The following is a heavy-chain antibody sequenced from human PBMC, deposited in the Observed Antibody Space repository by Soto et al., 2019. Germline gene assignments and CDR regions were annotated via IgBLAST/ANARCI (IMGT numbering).Heavy chain of an antibody. J-gene: IGHJ3*02. CDR1: GGSFSGYY. D-gene: IGHD3-3*01. CDR3: ARGFGVVPETRRAFDI. CDR2: INHSGST. Sequence: SETLSLTCAVYGGSFSGYYWSWIRQPPGKGLEWIGEINHSGSTNYNPSLKSRVTISVDTSKNQFSLKLSSVTAADTAVYYCARGFGVVPETRRAFDIWGQGTMVTVSS. V-gene: IGHV4-34*01.